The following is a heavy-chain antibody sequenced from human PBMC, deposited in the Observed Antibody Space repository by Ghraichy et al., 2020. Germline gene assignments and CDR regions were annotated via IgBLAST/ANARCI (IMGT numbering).Heavy chain of an antibody. CDR1: GFSLSTSGMC. J-gene: IGHJ6*03. CDR2: IDWDDDK. D-gene: IGHD4-17*01. CDR3: ARTAGDYVSYYYYMDV. Sequence: SGPTLVKPTQTLTLTCTFSGFSLSTSGMCVSWIRQPPGKALEWLALIDWDDDKYYSTSLKTRLTISKDTSKNQVVLTMTNMDPVDTATYYCARTAGDYVSYYYYMDVWGKGTTVTVSS. V-gene: IGHV2-70*01.